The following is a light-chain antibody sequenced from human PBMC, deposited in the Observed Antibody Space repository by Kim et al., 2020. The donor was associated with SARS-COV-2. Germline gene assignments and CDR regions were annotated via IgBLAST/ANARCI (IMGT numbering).Light chain of an antibody. V-gene: IGKV3-11*01. CDR2: DAS. Sequence: SLSPGERATLSCRARQSVNSYLAWYQQKPGQAHRLLIYDASNRATGIPARFSGSGSGTDFTLTISSLEPEDFAVYYCQQRSNWPGFGGGTKVDIK. J-gene: IGKJ4*02. CDR1: QSVNSY. CDR3: QQRSNWPG.